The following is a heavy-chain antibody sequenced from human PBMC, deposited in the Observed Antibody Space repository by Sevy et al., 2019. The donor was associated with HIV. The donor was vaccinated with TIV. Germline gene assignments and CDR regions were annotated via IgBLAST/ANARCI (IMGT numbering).Heavy chain of an antibody. V-gene: IGHV1-18*01. J-gene: IGHJ5*02. Sequence: ASLKVSCKASGYTFTSYGISWVRQAPGQGLEWMGWISAYNGNTNYAQKLQGRVTMTTDTSTSTAYMELRSLRSDDTAVYYCARYYCSSTSCYVNWFDPWGQGTLVTVSS. CDR2: ISAYNGNT. CDR1: GYTFTSYG. CDR3: ARYYCSSTSCYVNWFDP. D-gene: IGHD2-2*01.